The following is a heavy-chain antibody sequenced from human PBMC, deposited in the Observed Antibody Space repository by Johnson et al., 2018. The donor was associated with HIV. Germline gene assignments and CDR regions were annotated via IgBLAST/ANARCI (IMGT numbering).Heavy chain of an antibody. CDR3: GKDRAVAGKGHDAFDI. D-gene: IGHD6-19*01. Sequence: QVQLVESGGGVVQPGRSMRLSCAASGFTFSSYAMHWVRQAPGKGLEWVADISSDGSNKYYADSVKGRFTSSRDNSKNTLYLQMNSLRAEDTAVYYSGKDRAVAGKGHDAFDIWGQETMVTVSS. CDR1: GFTFSSYA. V-gene: IGHV3-30*04. CDR2: ISSDGSNK. J-gene: IGHJ3*02.